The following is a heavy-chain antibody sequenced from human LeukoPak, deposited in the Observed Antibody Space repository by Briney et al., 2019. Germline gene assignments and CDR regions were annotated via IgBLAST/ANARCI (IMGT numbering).Heavy chain of an antibody. D-gene: IGHD6-13*01. V-gene: IGHV5-51*01. J-gene: IGHJ4*02. Sequence: GESLKISCKGSGYSFTSYWIGWLRQMPGKGLEWMGVIYFGDSDPRYSPSFQGQVTISADKSITTAYLQWSSLKASDTAIYYCARSTGSSSSWEFDYWGQGTPVTVSS. CDR3: ARSTGSSSSWEFDY. CDR1: GYSFTSYW. CDR2: IYFGDSDP.